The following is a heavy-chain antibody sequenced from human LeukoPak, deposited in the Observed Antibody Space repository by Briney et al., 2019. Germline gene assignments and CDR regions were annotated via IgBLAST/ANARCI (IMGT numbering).Heavy chain of an antibody. D-gene: IGHD6-13*01. CDR2: IYHSGST. J-gene: IGHJ3*02. V-gene: IGHV4-30-2*01. CDR3: ARTAAGKHDAFDI. CDR1: GGSLSSGGYS. Sequence: SQTLSLTCAVSGGSLSSGGYSWSWIRQPPGTGLEWIGYIYHSGSTYYNPSLKSRVTISVDRSKNQFSLKLSSVTAADTAVYYCARTAAGKHDAFDIWGQGTMVTVSS.